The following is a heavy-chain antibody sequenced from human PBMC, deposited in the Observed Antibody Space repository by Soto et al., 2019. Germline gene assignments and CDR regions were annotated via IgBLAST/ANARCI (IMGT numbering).Heavy chain of an antibody. D-gene: IGHD5-12*01. V-gene: IGHV4-30-4*01. CDR1: GGSISSGDYY. J-gene: IGHJ5*02. CDR2: IYYSGST. Sequence: QVQLQESGPGLVKPSQTLSLTCTVSGGSISSGDYYWSWIRQPPGEGLEWIGYIYYSGSTYYNQSLKSRVTISVDTSKNQFSLKLSSVTAADTAVYYCAREGVATIREWFDPWGQGTLVTVSS. CDR3: AREGVATIREWFDP.